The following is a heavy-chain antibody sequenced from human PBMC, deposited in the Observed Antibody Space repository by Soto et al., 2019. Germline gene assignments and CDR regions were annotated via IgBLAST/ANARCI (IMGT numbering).Heavy chain of an antibody. V-gene: IGHV4-31*03. D-gene: IGHD1-1*01. CDR2: IYHTGST. Sequence: SETLSLTCNFSGASISIGGYYWTWIRQHPEKGLVWIGYIYHTGSTFYNPSLQSRLSISVDTSENQFSLRLTSVTAADAAVYFCARTFSGNSGFDLWGQGTLVTVSS. J-gene: IGHJ1*01. CDR1: GASISIGGYY. CDR3: ARTFSGNSGFDL.